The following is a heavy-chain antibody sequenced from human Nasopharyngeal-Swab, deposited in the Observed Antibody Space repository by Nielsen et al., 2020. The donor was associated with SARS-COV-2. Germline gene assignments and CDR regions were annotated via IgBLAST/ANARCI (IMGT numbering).Heavy chain of an antibody. D-gene: IGHD6-13*01. CDR3: ARGPAAGNHSYWFDP. CDR2: INHSGST. V-gene: IGHV4-34*01. CDR1: GGSFSGYY. Sequence: SETLSLTCAVYGGSFSGYYWSWIRQPQGKGMEWIGEINHSGSTNYNPSLKSRVTISVDTSKNQFSLKLSSVTAADTAVYYCARGPAAGNHSYWFDPWGQGTLVTVSS. J-gene: IGHJ5*02.